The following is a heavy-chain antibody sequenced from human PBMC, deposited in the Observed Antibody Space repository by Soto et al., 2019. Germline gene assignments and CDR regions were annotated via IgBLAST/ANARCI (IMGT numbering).Heavy chain of an antibody. CDR2: IIPIFGTA. V-gene: IGHV1-69*01. D-gene: IGHD6-13*01. CDR1: GGTFSSYA. Sequence: QVQLVQSGAEVKKPGSTVKVSCKATGGTFSSYAISWVRQAPGQGLEWMGGIIPIFGTANYAQKFQGRVTITADESTSTAYMELSSLRSEDTAVYYCASRGVAAAGTFWLDPWGQGTLVTVSS. CDR3: ASRGVAAAGTFWLDP. J-gene: IGHJ5*02.